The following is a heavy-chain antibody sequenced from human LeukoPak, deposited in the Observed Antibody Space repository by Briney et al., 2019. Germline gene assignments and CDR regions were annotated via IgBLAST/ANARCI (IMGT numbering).Heavy chain of an antibody. D-gene: IGHD3-22*01. Sequence: GASVKVSCKASGYTFTSYGISWVRQAPGQGLEWMGWISAYNGNTSYAQKLQGRVSLTTDTSTSTAYMELRSLRSDDTAVYYCMIFYESSGTEEIYWGQGTLVTVSS. V-gene: IGHV1-18*01. J-gene: IGHJ4*02. CDR3: MIFYESSGTEEIY. CDR2: ISAYNGNT. CDR1: GYTFTSYG.